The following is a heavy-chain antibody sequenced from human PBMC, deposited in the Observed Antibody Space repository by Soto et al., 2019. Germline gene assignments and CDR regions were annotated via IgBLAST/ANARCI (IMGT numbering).Heavy chain of an antibody. V-gene: IGHV4-59*12. CDR1: GGSISSYY. D-gene: IGHD2-15*01. J-gene: IGHJ5*02. Sequence: PSETLSLTCTVSGGSISSYYWSWIRQSPGKGLEWIGCIYYSGNTNYNPSLKSRVTISVNTSKNQFSLRLTSVTAEDTAIYYCVRGGGGGLFDPWGQGTMVTVSS. CDR3: VRGGGGGLFDP. CDR2: IYYSGNT.